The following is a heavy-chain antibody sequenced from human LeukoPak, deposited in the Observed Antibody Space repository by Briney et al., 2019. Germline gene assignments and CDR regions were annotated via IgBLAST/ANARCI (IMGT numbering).Heavy chain of an antibody. Sequence: GGSLRLSCAAFGFTYSTYSMSWVRQAPGKGLEWVSCIGSNAGNTFYADSVKGRFTISRDNSKNTLYLQMNSLSVGDTAVYYCVKSSGWYTSSRYLTYWGQGTLVTVSS. CDR2: IGSNAGNT. CDR1: GFTYSTYS. J-gene: IGHJ4*02. V-gene: IGHV3-23*01. D-gene: IGHD6-19*01. CDR3: VKSSGWYTSSRYLTY.